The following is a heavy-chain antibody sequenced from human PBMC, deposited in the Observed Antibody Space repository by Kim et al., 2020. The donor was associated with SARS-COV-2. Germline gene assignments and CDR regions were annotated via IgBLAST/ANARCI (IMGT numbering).Heavy chain of an antibody. Sequence: SETLSLTCTVSGGSISSGGYYWSWIRQHPGKGLEWIGYIYYSGSTYYNPSLKSRVTISVDTSKNQFSLKLSSVTAADTPVYYCARAPITMMVVVTAFHYWGQGTLVTVSS. D-gene: IGHD3-22*01. CDR2: IYYSGST. J-gene: IGHJ4*02. CDR1: GGSISSGGYY. V-gene: IGHV4-31*03. CDR3: ARAPITMMVVVTAFHY.